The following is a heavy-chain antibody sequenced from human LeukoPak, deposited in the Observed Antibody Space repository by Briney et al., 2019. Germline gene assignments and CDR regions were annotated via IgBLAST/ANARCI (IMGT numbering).Heavy chain of an antibody. J-gene: IGHJ4*02. CDR3: ATGAYSGYGPNDY. V-gene: IGHV1-24*01. D-gene: IGHD5-12*01. CDR1: GYTLTELS. Sequence: ASVKVSCKVSGYTLTELSMHWVRQAPGKGLEWMGGFDPEDGETIYAQKFQGRATMTEDTSTDTAYVELSSLRSEDTAVYYCATGAYSGYGPNDYWGQGTLVTVSS. CDR2: FDPEDGET.